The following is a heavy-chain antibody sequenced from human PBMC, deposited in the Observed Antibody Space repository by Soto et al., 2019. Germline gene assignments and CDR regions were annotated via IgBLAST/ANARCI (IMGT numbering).Heavy chain of an antibody. J-gene: IGHJ4*02. CDR3: ARHSVGDYYDSSGYYYETQPFDY. CDR2: IYYSGST. V-gene: IGHV4-39*01. Sequence: PSETLSLTCTVSGGSISSSSYYWGWIRQPPGKGLEWIGSIYYSGSTYYNPSLKSRVTISVDTSKNQFSLKLSSVTAADTAVYYCARHSVGDYYDSSGYYYETQPFDYWGQGTLVTVSS. D-gene: IGHD3-22*01. CDR1: GGSISSSSYY.